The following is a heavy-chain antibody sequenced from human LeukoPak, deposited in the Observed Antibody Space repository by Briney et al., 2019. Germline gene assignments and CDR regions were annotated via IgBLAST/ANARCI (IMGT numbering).Heavy chain of an antibody. J-gene: IGHJ4*02. D-gene: IGHD1-26*01. V-gene: IGHV3-48*04. Sequence: GSLRLSCAASGFTFSSYSMNWVRQAPGKGLEWISYITSSSGTIYYVESVKGRFTISRDNAKNSLYLQMNSLRAEDTAVYYCARGGGSYAFFDSWGQGTLVTVSS. CDR2: ITSSSGTI. CDR1: GFTFSSYS. CDR3: ARGGGSYAFFDS.